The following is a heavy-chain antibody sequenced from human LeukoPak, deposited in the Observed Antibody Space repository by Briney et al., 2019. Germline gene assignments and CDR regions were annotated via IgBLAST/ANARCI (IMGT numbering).Heavy chain of an antibody. CDR1: GGSFSGLY. J-gene: IGHJ4*01. CDR3: ATYGGFKFDY. V-gene: IGHV4-34*12. Sequence: SETLSLTCAVSGGSFSGLYWSWIRQPPGKGLEWIGEIVHTGTTNYNPSLKSRVTISLDTSKNQFSLKMNSVTAADTAVYYCATYGGFKFDYWGRGTLVTVSS. CDR2: IVHTGTT. D-gene: IGHD4-23*01.